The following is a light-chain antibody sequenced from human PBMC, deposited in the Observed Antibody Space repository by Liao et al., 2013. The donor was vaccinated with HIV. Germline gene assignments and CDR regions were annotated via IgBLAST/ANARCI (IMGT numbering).Light chain of an antibody. Sequence: SYELTQPPSVSVSPGQTARITCSGDALPKQYAYWYQQKPGQAPVVVIDHNSDRPSGIPERFSGSNSGNTATLTISRVEAGDEADYYCQVWDSSSDHVVFGGGTKLTVL. CDR1: ALPKQY. CDR2: HNS. V-gene: IGLV3-21*02. J-gene: IGLJ2*01. CDR3: QVWDSSSDHVV.